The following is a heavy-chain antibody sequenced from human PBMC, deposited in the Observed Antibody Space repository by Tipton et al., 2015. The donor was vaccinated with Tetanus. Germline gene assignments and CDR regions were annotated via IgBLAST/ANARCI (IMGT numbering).Heavy chain of an antibody. CDR3: AKGWGFLDH. CDR1: GFPFSSYG. Sequence: SLRLSCAASGFPFSSYGMHWVRQAPGKGLESVAVISKDGIQYHSDSVKGRFTISRDNSNNAIYLQMTGLRSEDTAVYYCAKGWGFLDHWGQGTSVTVSS. CDR2: ISKDGIQ. J-gene: IGHJ4*02. D-gene: IGHD7-27*01. V-gene: IGHV3-30*18.